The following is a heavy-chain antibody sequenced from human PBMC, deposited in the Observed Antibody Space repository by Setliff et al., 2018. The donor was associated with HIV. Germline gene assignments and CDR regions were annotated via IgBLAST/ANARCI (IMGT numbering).Heavy chain of an antibody. CDR1: GGSIRTGAYY. Sequence: LSLTCTVSGGSIRTGAYYWGWIRQPPGKGLEWIGEINHDRTTNYNPSLKSRVTISVDTSKNQFSLTLNSVTAADTAVYYCARGSRQLTIFGVVFKTNYYFMDVWGKGTAVTVSS. D-gene: IGHD3-3*01. J-gene: IGHJ6*03. V-gene: IGHV4-39*07. CDR2: INHDRTT. CDR3: ARGSRQLTIFGVVFKTNYYFMDV.